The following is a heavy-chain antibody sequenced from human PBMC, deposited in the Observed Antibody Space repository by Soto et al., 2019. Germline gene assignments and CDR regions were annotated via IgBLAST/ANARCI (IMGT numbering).Heavy chain of an antibody. D-gene: IGHD6-13*01. V-gene: IGHV4-59*01. CDR3: AKEAKIVRRDDGSWYKGDPRFDP. CDR1: GDSISDYY. Sequence: QVQLQESGAGLVMPSETLSLTCTVSGDSISDYYWSWIRQPPGKGLEWIGDVCYSGSTNYNPSLKSQVTISIGTSKNQFSLNLRSVTAADTAVYYCAKEAKIVRRDDGSWYKGDPRFDPWGQGTLVTVSS. CDR2: VCYSGST. J-gene: IGHJ5*02.